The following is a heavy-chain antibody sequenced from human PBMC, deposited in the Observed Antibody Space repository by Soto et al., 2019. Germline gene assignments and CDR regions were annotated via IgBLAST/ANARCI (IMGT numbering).Heavy chain of an antibody. D-gene: IGHD4-4*01. CDR3: ARTTVVSGTPDFDY. V-gene: IGHV3-30-3*01. Sequence: QVQLVESGGGVVPPGRSLRLSCAASGFTFSSFTMHWVRQAPGKGLEWVAVISYDDGDNKYYADSVQGRFTISRDNSKNTLYLQMNRLRPEDTAVYYCARTTVVSGTPDFDYWGQGTLVTVSS. CDR1: GFTFSSFT. J-gene: IGHJ4*02. CDR2: ISYDDGDNK.